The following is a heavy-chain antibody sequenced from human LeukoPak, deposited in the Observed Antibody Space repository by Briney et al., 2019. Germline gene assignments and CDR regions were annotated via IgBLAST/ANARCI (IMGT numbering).Heavy chain of an antibody. D-gene: IGHD2-2*01. V-gene: IGHV1-2*02. CDR2: INPNSGGT. CDR1: GYTFTGYY. J-gene: IGHJ6*03. CDR3: ARGGRQDQLPRAYYYYMDV. Sequence: GASVKVSCKASGYTFTGYYMHWVRQAPGQGLEWMGWINPNSGGTNYAQKLQGRVTMTTDTSTSTAYMELRSLRSEDTAVYYCARGGRQDQLPRAYYYYMDVWGKGTTVTVSS.